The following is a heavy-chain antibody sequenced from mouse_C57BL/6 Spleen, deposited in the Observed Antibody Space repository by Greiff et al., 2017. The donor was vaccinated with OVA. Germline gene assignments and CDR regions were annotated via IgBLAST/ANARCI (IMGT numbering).Heavy chain of an antibody. Sequence: VKLKQPGAELVRPGSSVKLSCKASGYTFTSYWMDWVKQRPGQGLEWVGNIYPSDSETHYNQKFKDKATLTVDKSSSTAYMQLSSLTSEDSAVYYCAYSNFYAMDYWGQGTSVTVSS. V-gene: IGHV1-61*01. CDR2: IYPSDSET. D-gene: IGHD2-5*01. CDR1: GYTFTSYW. CDR3: AYSNFYAMDY. J-gene: IGHJ4*01.